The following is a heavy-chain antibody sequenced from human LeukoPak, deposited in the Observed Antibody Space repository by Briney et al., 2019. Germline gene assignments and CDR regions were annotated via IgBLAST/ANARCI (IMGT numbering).Heavy chain of an antibody. J-gene: IGHJ5*02. V-gene: IGHV1-18*01. D-gene: IGHD4-23*01. CDR2: ISAYNGNT. Sequence: GWISAYNGNTNYAQKLQGRVTMTTDTSTSTAYMELRSLRSDDTAVYYCAREGDYGGNWFDPWGQGTLVTVSS. CDR3: AREGDYGGNWFDP.